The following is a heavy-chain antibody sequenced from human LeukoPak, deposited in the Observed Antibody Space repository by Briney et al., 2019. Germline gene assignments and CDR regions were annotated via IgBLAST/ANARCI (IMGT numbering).Heavy chain of an antibody. CDR1: GFSLSSHK. CDR2: ISTGSDYI. Sequence: GGSLRLSCAASGFSLSSHKMSWVRQAPGKGLEWVSTISTGSDYIYYGDSMRGRFTISRDNAKNTLYLQMNSLRAEDTAVYYCAKVRGAFDIWGQGTMVTVSS. CDR3: AKVRGAFDI. J-gene: IGHJ3*02. V-gene: IGHV3-21*01.